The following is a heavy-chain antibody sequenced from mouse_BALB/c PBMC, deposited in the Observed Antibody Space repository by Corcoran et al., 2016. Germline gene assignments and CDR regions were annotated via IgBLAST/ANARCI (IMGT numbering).Heavy chain of an antibody. J-gene: IGHJ1*01. CDR1: GYTFTNYG. CDR3: ARKNYYGSSYWYFDV. V-gene: IGHV9-3-1*01. Sequence: QIQLVQSGPELKKPGETVKISCKASGYTFTNYGMNWVKQAPGKGLKWMGWINTYTGEPTYADDFKGRFAFSLETSASTAYLQINNLKNEDTATYFCARKNYYGSSYWYFDVWCAGTTVTVSS. CDR2: INTYTGEP. D-gene: IGHD1-1*01.